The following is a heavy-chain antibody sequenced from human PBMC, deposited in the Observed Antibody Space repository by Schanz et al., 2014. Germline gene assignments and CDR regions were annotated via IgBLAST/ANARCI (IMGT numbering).Heavy chain of an antibody. CDR3: ARGGPAYYFDD. CDR2: IYIGGNT. V-gene: IGHV3-66*01. Sequence: EVQLVESGGGLVQPGGSLRLSCAASGFSVGNKYMNWVRQAPGKGLEWVSFIYIGGNTYYADSVKGRVTISRDNSKNTVYIQMNSLRAEDTAVYYWARGGPAYYFDDWGQGTLVTVSS. CDR1: GFSVGNKY. J-gene: IGHJ4*02.